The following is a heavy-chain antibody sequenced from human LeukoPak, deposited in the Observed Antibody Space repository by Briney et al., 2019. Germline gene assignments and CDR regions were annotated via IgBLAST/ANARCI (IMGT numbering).Heavy chain of an antibody. J-gene: IGHJ4*02. CDR3: ARAYSCADY. D-gene: IGHD5-18*01. V-gene: IGHV4-34*01. CDR2: ISTSRGN. Sequence: SETLSLTCAVYRGSFSNFYWSWIRQPPGKGLEWIGEISTSRGNNDNPSLKSRVTISVDTSKNQFSLRLSTAAAADTAVYYCARAYSCADYWGQGTLVTVSS. CDR1: RGSFSNFY.